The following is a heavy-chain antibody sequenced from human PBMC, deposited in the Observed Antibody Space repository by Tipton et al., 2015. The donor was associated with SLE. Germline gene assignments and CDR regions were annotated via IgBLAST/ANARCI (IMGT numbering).Heavy chain of an antibody. CDR1: GGSISSGGYY. D-gene: IGHD3-22*01. CDR2: IYYSGST. J-gene: IGHJ5*02. Sequence: TLSLTCTVSGGSISSGGYYWSWIRQHPGKGLEWIGYIYYSGSTYYNPSLKSRVTISVDTSKNQFSLKLSSVTAADTAVYYCARMKDYYENWFDPWGQGTLVTVSS. CDR3: ARMKDYYENWFDP. V-gene: IGHV4-31*03.